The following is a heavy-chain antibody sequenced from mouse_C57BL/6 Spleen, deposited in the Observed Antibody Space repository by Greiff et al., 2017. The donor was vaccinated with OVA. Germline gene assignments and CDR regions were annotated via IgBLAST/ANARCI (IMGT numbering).Heavy chain of an antibody. CDR2: IYPGDGDT. CDR3: ARKGLITTVVATYDFDY. CDR1: GYAFSSYW. J-gene: IGHJ2*01. D-gene: IGHD1-1*01. Sequence: VQLQQSGPELVKPGASVKISCTASGYAFSSYWMNWVKQRPGKGLEWIGRIYPGDGDTKYNGKFKGKATLTADKSSSTASMQLSSLTSEDSAVYFCARKGLITTVVATYDFDYWGQGTTLTVSS. V-gene: IGHV1-82*01.